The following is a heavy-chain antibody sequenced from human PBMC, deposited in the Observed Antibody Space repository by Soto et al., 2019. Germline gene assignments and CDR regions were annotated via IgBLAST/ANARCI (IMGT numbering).Heavy chain of an antibody. Sequence: QVQLQESGPGLVKPSGTLSLTCAVSGDSINSSDWWSWVRQPPGKGLEWIGEIYHSGTTNYNTSRKSRVTISPDKSRTTISLKLTSVHSSHAAVSYCRSSTSIYCLYWYLDFWGRGTLVTVSS. CDR1: GDSINSSDW. V-gene: IGHV4-4*02. CDR2: IYHSGTT. CDR3: RSSTSIYCLYWYLDF. J-gene: IGHJ2*01. D-gene: IGHD6-13*01.